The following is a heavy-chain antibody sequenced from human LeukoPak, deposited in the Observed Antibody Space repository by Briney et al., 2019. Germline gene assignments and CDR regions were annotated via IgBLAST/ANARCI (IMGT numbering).Heavy chain of an antibody. Sequence: GGSLRLSCAASGFTFSSYAMHWVRQAPGKGLEWVAVISYDGSNKYYADSVKGRFTISRDNSKNTLYLQMNSLRAEDTAVYYCARDPGQWLDTEYYFDYWGQGTLVTVSS. D-gene: IGHD6-19*01. CDR3: ARDPGQWLDTEYYFDY. V-gene: IGHV3-30-3*01. CDR2: ISYDGSNK. J-gene: IGHJ4*02. CDR1: GFTFSSYA.